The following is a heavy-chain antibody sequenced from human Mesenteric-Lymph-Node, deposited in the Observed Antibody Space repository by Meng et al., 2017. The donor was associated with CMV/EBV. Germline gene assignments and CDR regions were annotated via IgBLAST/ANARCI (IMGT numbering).Heavy chain of an antibody. J-gene: IGHJ4*02. CDR2: IYYSGST. Sequence: SETLSLTCTVSGGSISSSSYYWGWIRQPPGKGLEWIGSIYYSGSTYYNPSLKSRVTISVDTSKNQFSLKLSSVTAADTAVYYCARGPSKLRYFDWLLWGWGQGTLVTVS. CDR3: ARGPSKLRYFDWLLWG. D-gene: IGHD3-9*01. V-gene: IGHV4-39*07. CDR1: GGSISSSSYY.